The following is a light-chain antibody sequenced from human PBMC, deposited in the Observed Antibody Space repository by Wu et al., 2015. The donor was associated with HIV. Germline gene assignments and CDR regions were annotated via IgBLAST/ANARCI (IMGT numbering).Light chain of an antibody. J-gene: IGKJ5*01. CDR3: QQYNNWPPLT. CDR1: QSVSGN. Sequence: EIVMTQSPATLSVSPGERATLSCRASQSVSGNLAWYQQKSGQAPRLLIYGASTRATGIPARFSGSGSGTVFTLTISSLQSEDFAVYYCQQYNNWPPLTFGQGTRLEIK. CDR2: GAS. V-gene: IGKV3-15*01.